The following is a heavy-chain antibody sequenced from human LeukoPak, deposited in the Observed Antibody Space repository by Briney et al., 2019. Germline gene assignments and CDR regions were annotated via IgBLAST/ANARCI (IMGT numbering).Heavy chain of an antibody. V-gene: IGHV3-30*02. J-gene: IGHJ4*02. CDR3: AKDATTYYYDSSGYHFDY. D-gene: IGHD3-22*01. Sequence: GGSLRLSCAASGFTFSSYGMHWVRQAPGKGLEWVAFIRYDGSNKYYADSVKGRFTISRDNSKSTLYLQMNSLRAEDTVVYYCAKDATTYYYDSSGYHFDYWGQGTLVTVSS. CDR1: GFTFSSYG. CDR2: IRYDGSNK.